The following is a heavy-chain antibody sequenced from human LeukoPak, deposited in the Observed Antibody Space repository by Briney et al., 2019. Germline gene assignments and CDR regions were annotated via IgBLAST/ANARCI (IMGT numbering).Heavy chain of an antibody. J-gene: IGHJ5*02. CDR1: GFIFNSYG. D-gene: IGHD6-13*01. CDR2: IRYDGSNK. V-gene: IGHV3-30*02. Sequence: GGSLRLSCAASGFIFNSYGMHWVRQAPGKGLEWVAFIRYDGSNKYYADSVKGRFTISRDNSKNTLYLQMNSLRAEDTAVYYCAKDHLAAAVDRGHGFDPWGQGTLVTVSS. CDR3: AKDHLAAAVDRGHGFDP.